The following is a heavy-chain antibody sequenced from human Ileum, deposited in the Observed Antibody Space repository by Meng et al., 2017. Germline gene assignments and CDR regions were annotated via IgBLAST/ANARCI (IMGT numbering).Heavy chain of an antibody. D-gene: IGHD4-11*01. CDR3: ARHPNLGASGNYRFDH. CDR2: ISSSGGT. CDR1: GGSFSNNF. V-gene: IGHV4-59*01. J-gene: IGHJ4*02. Sequence: SETLSLTCTVSGGSFSNNFWSWIRQPPGKGLEWIGYISSSGGTNSSPSLKSRVTVSLDTSRNQFFLKLNSVTSADTAVYYCARHPNLGASGNYRFDHWGQGTLVTVSS.